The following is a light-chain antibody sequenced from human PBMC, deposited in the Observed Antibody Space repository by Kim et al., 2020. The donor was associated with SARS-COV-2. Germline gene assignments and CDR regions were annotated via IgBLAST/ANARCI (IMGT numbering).Light chain of an antibody. CDR3: QQYNKLPYT. CDR1: QSVSRV. CDR2: GAS. V-gene: IGKV3-15*01. Sequence: EIVMTQSPATLSVSPGERATLSCRASQSVSRVLAWYQQKPGQAPRLLIYGASTRATGIPARFSGSGSGTEFTLTISSLQSEDFAVYYCQQYNKLPYTFGQGTRLEIK. J-gene: IGKJ5*01.